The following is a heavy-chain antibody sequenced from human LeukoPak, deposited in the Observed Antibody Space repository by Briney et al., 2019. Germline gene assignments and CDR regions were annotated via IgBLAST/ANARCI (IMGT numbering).Heavy chain of an antibody. D-gene: IGHD2/OR15-2a*01. V-gene: IGHV3-30*02. J-gene: IGHJ4*02. Sequence: GGSLRLSCAASGFTFSRTDMHWVRQAPGKGLEWVAYIRSDGSNEKYADSMKGRFTISRDNSKNTLYLQMSSLRLEDPAVYYCAKDRALSDIWGQGTLVTVSS. CDR1: GFTFSRTD. CDR2: IRSDGSNE. CDR3: AKDRALSDI.